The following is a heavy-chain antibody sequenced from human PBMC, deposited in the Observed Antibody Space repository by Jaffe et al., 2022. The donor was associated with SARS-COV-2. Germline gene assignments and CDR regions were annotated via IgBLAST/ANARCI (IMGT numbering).Heavy chain of an antibody. CDR3: ARPSGYYHDAFDM. J-gene: IGHJ3*02. D-gene: IGHD3-22*01. CDR1: GYSFTNSG. CDR2: MNAGNGNT. V-gene: IGHV1-3*01. Sequence: QAQLEQSGAEVKKPGASVKVSCKASGYSFTNSGIHWVRQAPGQRLEWMGWMNAGNGNTRYSQKFQDRFTLTRDTSASTAYMELSSLRSEDSAVYYCARPSGYYHDAFDMWGQGTMVTVSS.